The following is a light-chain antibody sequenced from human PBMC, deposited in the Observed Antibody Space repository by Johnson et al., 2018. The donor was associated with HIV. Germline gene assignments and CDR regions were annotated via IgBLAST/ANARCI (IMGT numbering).Light chain of an antibody. Sequence: QSVLTQPPSVSAAPGQKVTISCSGSSSNIGNNYVSWYQQLPGTAPKLLIYDNNKRPLGIPDRFSGSKSGTSATLGITGLQTGDEADYYCGTWDSSLSAQYV. V-gene: IGLV1-51*01. J-gene: IGLJ1*01. CDR1: SSNIGNNY. CDR3: GTWDSSLSAQYV. CDR2: DNN.